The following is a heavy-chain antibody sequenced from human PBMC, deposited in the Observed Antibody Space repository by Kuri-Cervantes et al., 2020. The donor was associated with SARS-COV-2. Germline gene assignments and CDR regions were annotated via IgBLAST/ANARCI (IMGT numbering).Heavy chain of an antibody. CDR1: GFTFSSYS. V-gene: IGHV3-21*01. J-gene: IGHJ3*02. CDR2: ISSSSSYI. CDR3: ARVSRITIFGVANDAFDI. Sequence: GGSLRLSCAASGFTFSSYSMNWVRQAPGKGLEWVSSISSSSSYIYYADSVKGRFTISRDNAKNSLCLQMNSLRAEDTAVYYCARVSRITIFGVANDAFDIWDQGTMVTVSS. D-gene: IGHD3-3*01.